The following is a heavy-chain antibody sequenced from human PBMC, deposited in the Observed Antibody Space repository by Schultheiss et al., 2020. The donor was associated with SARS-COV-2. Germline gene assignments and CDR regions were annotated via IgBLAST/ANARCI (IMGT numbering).Heavy chain of an antibody. D-gene: IGHD3-9*01. J-gene: IGHJ4*02. V-gene: IGHV1-18*01. CDR3: AIGPLKDYDILTGYHRGYFDY. Sequence: ASVKVSCKASGYTFTSYGISWVRQAPGQGLEWMGWISAYNGNTNYAQKFQGRVTITADESTSTAYMELSSLRSEDTAVYYCAIGPLKDYDILTGYHRGYFDYWGQGTLVTVSS. CDR1: GYTFTSYG. CDR2: ISAYNGNT.